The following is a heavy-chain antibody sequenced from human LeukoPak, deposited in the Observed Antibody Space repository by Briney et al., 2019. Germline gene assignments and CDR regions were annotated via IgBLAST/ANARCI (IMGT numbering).Heavy chain of an antibody. CDR3: ARGQYYYDSSGYSMNFDY. CDR2: IYYSGST. J-gene: IGHJ4*02. V-gene: IGHV4-59*01. CDR1: GGSISSYY. Sequence: KTSETLSLTCTVSGGSISSYYWSWIRQPPGKGLEWIGYIYYSGSTNYNPSLKSRVTISVDTSKNQFSLKLSSVTAADTAVYYCARGQYYYDSSGYSMNFDYWGQGTLVTVSS. D-gene: IGHD3-22*01.